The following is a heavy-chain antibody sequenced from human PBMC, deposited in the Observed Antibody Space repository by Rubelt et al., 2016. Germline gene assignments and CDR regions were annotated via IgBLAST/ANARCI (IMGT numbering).Heavy chain of an antibody. Sequence: EVQLLESGGGLVQPGGSLRLSCAASGFTFSSYAMSWVRQAPGKGLEWVANIKQDGSEKNYVDSVKGGFTISRDNAKNSLYLQMNSLRVEDTAVYYCAAGMDPDHWGQGTLVTVSS. J-gene: IGHJ4*02. CDR2: IKQDGSEK. V-gene: IGHV3-7*01. CDR3: AAGMDPDH. D-gene: IGHD3-10*01. CDR1: GFTFSSYA.